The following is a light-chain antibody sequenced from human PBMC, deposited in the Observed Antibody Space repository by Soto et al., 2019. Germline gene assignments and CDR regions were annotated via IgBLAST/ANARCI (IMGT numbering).Light chain of an antibody. V-gene: IGKV1-5*03. CDR2: KAS. J-gene: IGKJ2*01. CDR3: QQHDDYSHAT. CDR1: QTISSW. Sequence: DIQMTQSPSTLSGSVGDRVTITCRASQTISSWLAWYQQKPGKAPKLLIYKASTLKSGVPSRFSGSGSGTEFTLTISSLQPDDFATYYCQQHDDYSHATFGQGTTVDIK.